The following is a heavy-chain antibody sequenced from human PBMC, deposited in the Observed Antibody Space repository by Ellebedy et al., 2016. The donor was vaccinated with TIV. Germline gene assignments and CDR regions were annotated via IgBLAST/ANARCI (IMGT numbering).Heavy chain of an antibody. V-gene: IGHV4-59*01. D-gene: IGHD5-24*01. CDR2: IYYSGSTSYT. CDR1: GGSISPYY. J-gene: IGHJ3*02. Sequence: MPSETLSLTCTVSGGSISPYYWSWIRQPPGKGLAWIGYIYYSGSTSYTNYDPSLESRVTISVDTSKNQFSLNLSSVTAADTAVYYCARDRGDGYNYKAFDIWGLGTMVTVSS. CDR3: ARDRGDGYNYKAFDI.